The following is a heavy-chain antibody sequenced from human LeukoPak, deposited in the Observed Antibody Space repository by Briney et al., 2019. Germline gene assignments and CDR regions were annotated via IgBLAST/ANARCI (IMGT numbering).Heavy chain of an antibody. J-gene: IGHJ6*02. V-gene: IGHV3-43D*03. CDR2: ISWDGGST. Sequence: GGSLRLSCAASGFTFDDYAMHWVRQAPGKGLERVSLISWDGGSTYYADSVKGRFTISRDNSKNSLYLQMNSLRAEDTALYYCAKDYYGSGSYMDVWGQGTTVTVSS. CDR3: AKDYYGSGSYMDV. CDR1: GFTFDDYA. D-gene: IGHD3-10*01.